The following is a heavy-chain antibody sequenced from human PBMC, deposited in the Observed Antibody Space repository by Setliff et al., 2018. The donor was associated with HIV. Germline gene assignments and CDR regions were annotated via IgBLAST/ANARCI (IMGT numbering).Heavy chain of an antibody. J-gene: IGHJ6*03. Sequence: SETLSLTCAVSGGSIRTGDWWSWVRQSPGKGLEWIGEISHSGSTNYNPSLRSRVTISVDTSSNQFSLKLSSVTAADTAVYYCARGYYDDSYYRPGIYYYYYMDVWGKGTTVTVSS. D-gene: IGHD3-10*01. CDR2: ISHSGST. CDR3: ARGYYDDSYYRPGIYYYYYMDV. CDR1: GGSIRTGDW. V-gene: IGHV4-4*02.